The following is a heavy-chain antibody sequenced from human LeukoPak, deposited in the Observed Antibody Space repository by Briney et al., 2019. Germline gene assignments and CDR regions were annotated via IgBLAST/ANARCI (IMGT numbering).Heavy chain of an antibody. V-gene: IGHV1-8*03. Sequence: ASVKVSCKASGYTFTSYDINWVRQATGQGLEWMGWMNPNSGNTGYAQKFQGRVTITRNTSISTAYMELSSLRSEDTAVYSCARGLGSSSWYGYYYYMDVWGKGTTVTVSS. CDR2: MNPNSGNT. CDR1: GYTFTSYD. J-gene: IGHJ6*03. D-gene: IGHD6-13*01. CDR3: ARGLGSSSWYGYYYYMDV.